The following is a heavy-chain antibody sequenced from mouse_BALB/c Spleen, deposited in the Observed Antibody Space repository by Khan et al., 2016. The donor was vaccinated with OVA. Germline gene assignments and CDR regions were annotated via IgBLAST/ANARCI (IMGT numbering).Heavy chain of an antibody. CDR3: ARDYVSLYWYFDV. V-gene: IGHV3-5*02. J-gene: IGHJ1*01. CDR2: IYYSGTD. CDR1: GISITSGNYR. D-gene: IGHD1-1*01. Sequence: EVQLQESGPGLVKPSQTVSLTCTVTGISITSGNYRWSWIRQFPGNKLEWIGNIYYSGTDTYNPSLTSRTTITRDTSKNQFFLEMNSLTAEDTATYYSARDYVSLYWYFDVWGAGTTVTVSS.